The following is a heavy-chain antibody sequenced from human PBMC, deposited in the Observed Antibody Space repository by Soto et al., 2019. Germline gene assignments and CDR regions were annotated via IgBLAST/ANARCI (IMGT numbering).Heavy chain of an antibody. D-gene: IGHD2-15*01. J-gene: IGHJ6*03. CDR3: TTAGVAAADYYYYYYMDV. CDR1: GFTFSNAW. CDR2: IKSKTDGGTT. Sequence: LSLTCAASGFTFSNAWMSWVRQAPGKGLEWVGRIKSKTDGGTTDYAAPVKGRFTISRDDSKNTLYLQMNSLKTEDTAVYYCTTAGVAAADYYYYYYMDVWGKGTTVTVSS. V-gene: IGHV3-15*01.